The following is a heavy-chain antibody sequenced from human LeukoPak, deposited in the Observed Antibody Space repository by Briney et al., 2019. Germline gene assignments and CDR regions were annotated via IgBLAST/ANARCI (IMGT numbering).Heavy chain of an antibody. Sequence: ASVKVSCKASGYTFTGYYIHWVRQAPGQGLEWVGCIHPNTGVTDYVQKFQGRVTMTRDTSISTAYMELSRLTSDDTAVYYCTRDLSDYIWGTYRPLDFWGQGTLVSVSS. CDR3: TRDLSDYIWGTYRPLDF. D-gene: IGHD3-16*02. CDR1: GYTFTGYY. V-gene: IGHV1-2*02. J-gene: IGHJ4*02. CDR2: IHPNTGVT.